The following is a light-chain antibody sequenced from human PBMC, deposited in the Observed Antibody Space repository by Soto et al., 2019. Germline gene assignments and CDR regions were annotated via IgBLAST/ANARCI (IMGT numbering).Light chain of an antibody. V-gene: IGKV3-11*01. J-gene: IGKJ2*01. CDR2: DAS. CDR1: QSVSNY. Sequence: EIVLTQSPATLSLSPGERATLSCRASQSVSNYLAWYQQKPGQAPRVLIYDASNRATGIPARFSGSGSGTDFTLTISSLEPEDFAVYYCQQRSNWPSFTFGQGTRLEIK. CDR3: QQRSNWPSFT.